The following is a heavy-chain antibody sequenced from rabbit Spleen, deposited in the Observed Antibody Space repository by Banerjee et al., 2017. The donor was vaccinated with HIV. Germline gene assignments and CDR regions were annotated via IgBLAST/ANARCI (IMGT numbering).Heavy chain of an antibody. Sequence: QQQLEESGGGLVKPGGTLTLTCTASGFSFSSIYWICWVRQAPGKGLEWIACIDTGDGDTYYANWAKGRFTISKTSSTTVTLQMPSLTVADTATYFCARAGDGGYDWKLWGPGTLVTVS. CDR3: ARAGDGGYDWKL. CDR1: GFSFSSIYW. D-gene: IGHD1-1*01. J-gene: IGHJ4*01. CDR2: IDTGDGDT. V-gene: IGHV1S45*01.